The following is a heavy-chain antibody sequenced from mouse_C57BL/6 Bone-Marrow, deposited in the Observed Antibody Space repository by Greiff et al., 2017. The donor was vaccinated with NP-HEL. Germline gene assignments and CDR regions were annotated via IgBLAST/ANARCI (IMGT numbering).Heavy chain of an antibody. V-gene: IGHV14-4*01. D-gene: IGHD1-1*01. Sequence: EVQLQQSGAELVRPGASVKLSCTASGFNIKDDYMHWVKQRPEQGLEWIGWIDPENGDTEYASKFQGKATITADTSSNTAYLQLSSLTSEDTAVYYCTTLIITVVAPPAWFAYWGQESLVAVSA. CDR1: GFNIKDDY. J-gene: IGHJ3*01. CDR3: TTLIITVVAPPAWFAY. CDR2: IDPENGDT.